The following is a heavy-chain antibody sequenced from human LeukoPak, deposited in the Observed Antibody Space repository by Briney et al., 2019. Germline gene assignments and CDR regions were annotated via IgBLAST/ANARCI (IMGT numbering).Heavy chain of an antibody. D-gene: IGHD3-22*01. CDR1: GGSFSGYY. CDR3: ARGRGTMIVVVKPIGAYYFDY. V-gene: IGHV4-34*01. J-gene: IGHJ4*02. Sequence: KPSETLSLTCAVYGGSFSGYYWSWIRQPPGKGLEWIGEINHSGSTNYNPSLKSRVTISVDTSKNQFSLKLSSVTAADTAVYYCARGRGTMIVVVKPIGAYYFDYWGQGTLVTVSS. CDR2: INHSGST.